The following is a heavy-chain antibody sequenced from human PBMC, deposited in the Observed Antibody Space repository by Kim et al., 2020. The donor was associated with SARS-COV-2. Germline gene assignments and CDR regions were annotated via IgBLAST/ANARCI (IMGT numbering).Heavy chain of an antibody. D-gene: IGHD6-13*01. J-gene: IGHJ4*02. CDR3: AREPRSSSWYSTRYYFDY. V-gene: IGHV1-2*04. Sequence: ASVKVSCKASGYTFTGYYMHWVRQAPGQGLEWMGWINPNSGGTNYAQKFQGWVTMTRDTSISTAYMELSRLRSDDTAVYYCAREPRSSSWYSTRYYFDYWGQGTLVTVSS. CDR1: GYTFTGYY. CDR2: INPNSGGT.